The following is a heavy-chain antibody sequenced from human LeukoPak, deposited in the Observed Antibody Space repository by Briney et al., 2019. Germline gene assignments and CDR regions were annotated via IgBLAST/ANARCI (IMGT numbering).Heavy chain of an antibody. V-gene: IGHV1-18*01. CDR1: GYTFSRYG. CDR2: IGVFNGNR. D-gene: IGHD1-26*01. CDR3: GRDWDWHVQF. Sequence: GASVKVSCKTSGYTFSRYGFSWVRQAPGQGLERIGWIGVFNGNRNYAKSVQGRTTLTADTSTNTTYMELRSLTSDDTAVYFCGRDWDWHVQFWGQGTLITVSS. J-gene: IGHJ4*02.